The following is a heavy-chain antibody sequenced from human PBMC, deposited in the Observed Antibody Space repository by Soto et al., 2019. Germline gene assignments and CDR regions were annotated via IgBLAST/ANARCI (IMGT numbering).Heavy chain of an antibody. Sequence: EVQLVESGGGLVQPGRPLRLSCAASGFTFDDYAMHWVRQAPGKGLEWVSGISWNSGSIGYADSVKGRFTISRDNAKNSLYLQMNSLRAEDTALYYCAKSRLDIVVVVAATSAFDIWGQGTMVTVSS. CDR1: GFTFDDYA. CDR3: AKSRLDIVVVVAATSAFDI. J-gene: IGHJ3*02. D-gene: IGHD2-15*01. V-gene: IGHV3-9*01. CDR2: ISWNSGSI.